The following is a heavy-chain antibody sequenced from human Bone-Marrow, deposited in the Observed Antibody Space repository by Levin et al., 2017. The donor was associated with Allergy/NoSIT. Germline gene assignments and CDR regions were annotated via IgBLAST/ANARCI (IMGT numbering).Heavy chain of an antibody. CDR1: GGSISSYY. D-gene: IGHD3-22*01. CDR3: ARERDYDSSGYYCPDY. J-gene: IGHJ4*02. V-gene: IGHV4-4*07. Sequence: SETLSLTCTVSGGSISSYYWSWIRQLAGKGLEWIGRIYTIGSTNYNPSLKSPVTMSVDTSKNQFSLKLSSVTAADTAVYYCARERDYDSSGYYCPDYWGQGTLVTVSS. CDR2: IYTIGST.